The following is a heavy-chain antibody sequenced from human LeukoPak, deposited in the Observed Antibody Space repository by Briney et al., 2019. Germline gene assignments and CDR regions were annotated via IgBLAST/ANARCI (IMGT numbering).Heavy chain of an antibody. J-gene: IGHJ4*02. CDR1: GFTFDDYG. CDR2: VNWNGGST. CDR3: ARPYYYDSSGYYIN. D-gene: IGHD3-22*01. V-gene: IGHV3-20*04. Sequence: GGSLRLSCAASGFTFDDYGMSWVRQAPGKGLEWISGVNWNGGSTGYADSVKGRFTISRDNSKNTLYLQMNSLRAEDTAVYYCARPYYYDSSGYYINWGQGTLVTVSS.